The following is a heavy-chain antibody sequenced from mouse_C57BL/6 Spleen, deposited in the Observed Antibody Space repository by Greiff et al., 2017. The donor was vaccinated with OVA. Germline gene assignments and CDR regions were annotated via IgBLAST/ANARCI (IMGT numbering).Heavy chain of an antibody. Sequence: QVQLQQPGAELVKPGASVKMSCKASGYTFTSYWITWVKQRPGQGLEWIGDIYPGSGSTNYNEKFKSKATLTVATSSSTAYMQLSSLTSEDSAVDYCARERTAQAYYAMDYWGQGTSVTVSS. CDR3: ARERTAQAYYAMDY. V-gene: IGHV1-55*01. D-gene: IGHD3-2*02. J-gene: IGHJ4*01. CDR1: GYTFTSYW. CDR2: IYPGSGST.